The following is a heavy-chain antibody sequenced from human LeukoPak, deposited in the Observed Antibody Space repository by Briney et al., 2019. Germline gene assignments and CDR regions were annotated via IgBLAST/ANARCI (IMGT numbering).Heavy chain of an antibody. D-gene: IGHD3-9*01. J-gene: IGHJ4*02. CDR1: GGTFSSYA. V-gene: IGHV1-69*01. Sequence: SVKVSCKASGGTFSSYAISWVRQAPGQGLEWMGGIIPIFGTANYAQKFQGRVTITVDESTSTAYMELSSLRSEDTAVYYCAKDGHYYDILTGYYFGYYFDYWGQGTLVTVSS. CDR3: AKDGHYYDILTGYYFGYYFDY. CDR2: IIPIFGTA.